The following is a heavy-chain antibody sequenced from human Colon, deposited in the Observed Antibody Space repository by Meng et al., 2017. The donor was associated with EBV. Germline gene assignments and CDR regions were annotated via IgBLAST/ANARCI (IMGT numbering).Heavy chain of an antibody. Sequence: QVQLQESRPGLLKPSETLSLTCSVSGGSISGYYWSWIRQSPGMELEWIGYIYYTGSTNYSPSLERRATFSVDTSKNQFSLRLTSVTAADTAKYYCAQYIRVAGTYYLDHWGPGILVTVSS. D-gene: IGHD2/OR15-2a*01. V-gene: IGHV4-59*03. CDR2: IYYTGST. CDR3: AQYIRVAGTYYLDH. J-gene: IGHJ4*02. CDR1: GGSISGYY.